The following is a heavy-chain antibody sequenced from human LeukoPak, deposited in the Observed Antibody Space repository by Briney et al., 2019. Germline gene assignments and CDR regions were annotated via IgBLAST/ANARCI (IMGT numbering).Heavy chain of an antibody. CDR3: ARKPPDY. CDR1: GFTFSSYG. J-gene: IGHJ4*02. Sequence: GRSLRLSCAASGFTFSSYGMHWVRQAPGKGLEWVAVISYDGSNKYYADSVKGRFTISRDNSKNTLYLQMNSLRAEDTAVYYCARKPPDYWGQGALVTVSS. CDR2: ISYDGSNK. V-gene: IGHV3-30*03.